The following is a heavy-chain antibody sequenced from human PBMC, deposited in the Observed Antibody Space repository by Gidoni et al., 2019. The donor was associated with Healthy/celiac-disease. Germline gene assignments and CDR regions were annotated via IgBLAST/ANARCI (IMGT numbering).Heavy chain of an antibody. CDR3: ATSSGYYYVDWFDP. Sequence: EVQLVESGGGLVQPGGSLRLSCAASGFTFSSYSMNWVRQAPGKWLEWVSYISSSSSTIYYADSVKGRFTISRDNAKNSLYLQMNSLRAEDTAVYYCATSSGYYYVDWFDPWGQGTLVTVSS. J-gene: IGHJ5*02. CDR2: ISSSSSTI. D-gene: IGHD3-22*01. CDR1: GFTFSSYS. V-gene: IGHV3-48*01.